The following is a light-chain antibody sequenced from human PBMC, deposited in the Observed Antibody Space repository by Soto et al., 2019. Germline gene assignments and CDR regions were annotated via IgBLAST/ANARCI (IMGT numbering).Light chain of an antibody. CDR2: EVS. J-gene: IGLJ3*02. CDR3: VSYAGSNIWM. V-gene: IGLV2-8*01. CDR1: SSDIGGYDY. Sequence: QSALTQPPSASGSPGQSVTISCTGTSSDIGGYDYVSWYQQHPGKTPKFMIYEVSKRPSGVPDRFSGSKSGNTASLTVSGLQAEDEADYYCVSYAGSNIWMFGVGTKLTVL.